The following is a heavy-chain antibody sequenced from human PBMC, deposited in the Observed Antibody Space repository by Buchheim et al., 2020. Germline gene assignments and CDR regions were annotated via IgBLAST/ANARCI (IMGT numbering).Heavy chain of an antibody. CDR2: IYYSGTT. CDR3: VRLDYGRIDC. V-gene: IGHV4-39*01. CDR1: GGSISSSSYN. D-gene: IGHD4-17*01. J-gene: IGHJ4*02. Sequence: QLQLQESGPGLVKPSETLSLTCTVSGGSISSSSYNWGWIRQPPGKGLEWIGSIYYSGTTYYYPSLKSRVPVSVDASKNQFSLKLSSVTAADTAVYYCVRLDYGRIDCWGQGTL.